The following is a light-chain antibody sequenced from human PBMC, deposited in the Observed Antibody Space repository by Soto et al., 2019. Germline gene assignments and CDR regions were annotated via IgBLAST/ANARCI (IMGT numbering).Light chain of an antibody. Sequence: EVVLTQSPVTLSLSRGERATLSCRASQSFRGLLAWYQEKPGQAPRLLIYDAYIRATGITPRFSGSGSVTDFTLTISSLEPEASAVDYCQQRHILPITFGQGTRLEIK. J-gene: IGKJ5*01. CDR2: DAY. CDR3: QQRHILPIT. CDR1: QSFRGL. V-gene: IGKV3-11*01.